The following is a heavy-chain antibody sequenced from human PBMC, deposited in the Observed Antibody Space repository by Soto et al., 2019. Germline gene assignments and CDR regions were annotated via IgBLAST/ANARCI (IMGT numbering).Heavy chain of an antibody. J-gene: IGHJ4*02. D-gene: IGHD3-16*02. CDR1: GGSISSGDYY. CDR3: ASLPLGELSF. CDR2: FYYSGST. Sequence: PSETLSLTCTVSGGSISSGDYYWSWIRQPPGKGLEWIGYFYYSGSTYYNPSLESRVTFSVDTSKNQFSLKLSSVTSADTAVYYCASLPLGELSFWGQGTLVTVSS. V-gene: IGHV4-30-4*01.